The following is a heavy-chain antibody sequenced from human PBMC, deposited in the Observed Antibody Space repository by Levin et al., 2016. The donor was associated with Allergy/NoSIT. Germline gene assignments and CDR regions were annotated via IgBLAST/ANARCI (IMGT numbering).Heavy chain of an antibody. Sequence: WIRQPPGKGLEWVSYISSSGSTIYYADSVKGRFTISRDNAKNSLYLQMNSLRAEDTAVYYCATGRGLSGSYYSDWGQGTLVTVSS. CDR3: ATGRGLSGSYYSD. V-gene: IGHV3-11*01. D-gene: IGHD1-26*01. J-gene: IGHJ4*02. CDR2: ISSSGSTI.